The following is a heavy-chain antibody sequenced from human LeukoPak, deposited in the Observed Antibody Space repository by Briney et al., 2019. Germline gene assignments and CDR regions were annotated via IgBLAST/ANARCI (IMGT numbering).Heavy chain of an antibody. CDR2: IYHSGST. CDR1: GYSISSGYY. D-gene: IGHD3-16*01. Sequence: SETLSLTCTVSGYSISSGYYWGWIRQPPGKGLEWIGNIYHSGSTYYNPSLKSRVTISVDTSKNQFSLKLSSVTAADTAVYYCATVWGSYTLDYWGQGTLVTVSS. J-gene: IGHJ4*02. CDR3: ATVWGSYTLDY. V-gene: IGHV4-38-2*02.